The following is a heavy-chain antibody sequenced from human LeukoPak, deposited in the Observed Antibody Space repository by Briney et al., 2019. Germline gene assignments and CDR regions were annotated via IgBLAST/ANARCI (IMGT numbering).Heavy chain of an antibody. Sequence: SETLSLTCTVSGGSIRSSSYYWGWIRQPPGKGLEWIGSTYYSGSTYYNASLKSRGTISVDTSKNQFSLKLNSVTAADTAVYFCARQVVAVAGTGYFDYWGQGTLVTVSS. J-gene: IGHJ4*02. CDR3: ARQVVAVAGTGYFDY. D-gene: IGHD6-19*01. CDR1: GGSIRSSSYY. CDR2: TYYSGST. V-gene: IGHV4-39*01.